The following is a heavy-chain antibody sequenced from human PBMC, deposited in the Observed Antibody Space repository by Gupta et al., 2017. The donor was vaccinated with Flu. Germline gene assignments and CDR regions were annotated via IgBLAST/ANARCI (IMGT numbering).Heavy chain of an antibody. CDR3: AKDQREFCNGGECYPQIVDY. V-gene: IGHV3-30*18. CDR1: GFTFSYYG. J-gene: IGHJ4*02. CDR2: ISFDSTYK. Sequence: QVQLVESGGGVVQPGRSLRLSCAASGFTFSYYGAHWVRQAPGKGLEWVAVISFDSTYKHYGNSMKGRITIARDNSKNTLTLQINSLRSEDTAVYYCAKDQREFCNGGECYPQIVDYWGPGTLVTVSP. D-gene: IGHD2-8*02.